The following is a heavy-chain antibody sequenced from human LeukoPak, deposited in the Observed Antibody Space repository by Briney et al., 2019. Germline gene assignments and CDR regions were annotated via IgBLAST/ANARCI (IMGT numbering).Heavy chain of an antibody. Sequence: SQTLSLTCAVSGGSISSGGYSWSWIRQPPGTGLEWLGYIYHSGSTNYNPSLKSRVTISVDTSKNQFSLKLSSVTAADTAVYYCARGKPRDPPVVVAATVFDYWGQGTLVTVSS. J-gene: IGHJ4*02. CDR1: GGSISSGGYS. CDR2: IYHSGST. V-gene: IGHV4-30-2*01. CDR3: ARGKPRDPPVVVAATVFDY. D-gene: IGHD2-15*01.